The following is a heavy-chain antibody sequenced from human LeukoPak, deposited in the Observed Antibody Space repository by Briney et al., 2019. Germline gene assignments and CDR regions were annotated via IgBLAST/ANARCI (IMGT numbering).Heavy chain of an antibody. J-gene: IGHJ5*01. D-gene: IGHD3-10*01. V-gene: IGHV3-7*01. CDR2: IQQDGSVT. CDR1: GFTFCSYW. Sequence: GGSLRLSCGASGFTFCSYWMRWVREAPGKGLEGVDRIQQDGSVTFYLHSVRGVLNTSRDKDKISVFLQMNSLRADDTAVYYCARLFGGLTTFDFWDQGTRVSDPS. CDR3: ARLFGGLTTFDF.